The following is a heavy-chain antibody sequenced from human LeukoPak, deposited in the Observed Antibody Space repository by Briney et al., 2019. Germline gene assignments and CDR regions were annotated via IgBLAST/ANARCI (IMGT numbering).Heavy chain of an antibody. CDR2: IKQDGSEK. J-gene: IGHJ4*02. CDR1: GFTFDSNS. Sequence: GGSLRLSCAASGFTFDSNSMSWVRQAPGKGLEWVANIKQDGSEKYYVDSVKGRFTISRDNAKNSLYLQMNSLRAEDTAVYYCARDRDIVVVSVDLDYWGQGTLVTVSS. D-gene: IGHD2-21*01. V-gene: IGHV3-7*01. CDR3: ARDRDIVVVSVDLDY.